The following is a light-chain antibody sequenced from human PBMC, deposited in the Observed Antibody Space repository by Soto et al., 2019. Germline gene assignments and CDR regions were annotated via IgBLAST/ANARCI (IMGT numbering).Light chain of an antibody. Sequence: QLVLTQPPSVSGAPGQRVTISCTGSSSNIGAGYDVHWYQQLPGTAPKLLIYGNSNRPSGVPDRFSGSKSGTSASLAITGLQAEDEADYYCQSYDSSHAVFGGGTQLTVL. CDR2: GNS. V-gene: IGLV1-40*01. CDR1: SSNIGAGYD. J-gene: IGLJ7*01. CDR3: QSYDSSHAV.